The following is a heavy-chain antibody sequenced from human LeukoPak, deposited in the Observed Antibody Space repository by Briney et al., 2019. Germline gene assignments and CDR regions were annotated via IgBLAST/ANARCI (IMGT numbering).Heavy chain of an antibody. D-gene: IGHD3-22*01. V-gene: IGHV3-9*01. Sequence: GGSLRLSCAAPGFTFDDYAMHWVRQVPGKGLEWVSGISWKSGTIGYADSVKGRFTISRDNANNSLYLQMNSLRAEDTAIYYCAKDGDDSSGYYPGYYGMDVWGQGTTVTVSS. CDR2: ISWKSGTI. CDR3: AKDGDDSSGYYPGYYGMDV. CDR1: GFTFDDYA. J-gene: IGHJ6*02.